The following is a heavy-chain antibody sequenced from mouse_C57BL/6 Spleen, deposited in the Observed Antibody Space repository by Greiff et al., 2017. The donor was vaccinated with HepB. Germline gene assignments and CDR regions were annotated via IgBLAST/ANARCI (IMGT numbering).Heavy chain of an antibody. Sequence: QVQLQQPGAELVKPGASVKLSCKASGYTFTSYWMHWVKQRPGQGLEWIGMINPNSGSTNYNEKFKSKATLTVDKSSSTAYMQLSSLTSEDSAVYYCARRVYWYFDVWGTGTTVTVSS. CDR2: INPNSGST. J-gene: IGHJ1*03. CDR1: GYTFTSYW. CDR3: ARRVYWYFDV. V-gene: IGHV1-64*01.